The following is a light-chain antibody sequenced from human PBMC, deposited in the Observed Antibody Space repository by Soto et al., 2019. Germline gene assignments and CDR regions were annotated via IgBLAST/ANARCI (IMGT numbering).Light chain of an antibody. CDR3: QQYNNDSWT. Sequence: DIQMTQSPSTLSASVGDRVIITCRASQSISSWLAWYHQKPGKAPNLLIYKASTLKSGVLSRFSGSGSRTEFPLTISRLPPDDFATYYRQQYNNDSWTFGQGTKVEIK. CDR2: KAS. CDR1: QSISSW. J-gene: IGKJ1*01. V-gene: IGKV1-5*03.